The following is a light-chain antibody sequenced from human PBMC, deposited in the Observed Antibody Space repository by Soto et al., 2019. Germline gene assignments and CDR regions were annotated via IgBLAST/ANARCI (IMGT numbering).Light chain of an antibody. CDR3: TAWDDSLNGLL. J-gene: IGLJ2*01. Sequence: QLVLTQPPSASGTPGQRVTISCSGGSSNIGSNTVTWYQQLPGTAPKLLIYSNNKRPSGVPDRFSGSRSGTSASLAVSGLQSEDEADYYCTAWDDSLNGLLFGGGTKLTVL. CDR2: SNN. V-gene: IGLV1-44*01. CDR1: SSNIGSNT.